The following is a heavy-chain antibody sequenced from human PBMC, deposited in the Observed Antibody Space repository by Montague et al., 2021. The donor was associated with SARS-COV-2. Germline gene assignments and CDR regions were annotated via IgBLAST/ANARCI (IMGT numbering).Heavy chain of an antibody. CDR3: ARSSGSYSTFDF. V-gene: IGHV4-59*08. Sequence: YSGSTRYKPSLKSRVTMSVDTSKNQFYLKLSSVTAADTAVYYCARSSGSYSTFDFWCQGTLVTVSS. D-gene: IGHD3-10*01. J-gene: IGHJ4*02. CDR2: YSGST.